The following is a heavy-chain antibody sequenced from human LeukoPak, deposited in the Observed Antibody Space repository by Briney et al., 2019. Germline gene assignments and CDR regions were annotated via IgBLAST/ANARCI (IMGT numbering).Heavy chain of an antibody. Sequence: GGSLRLSCAASGFTFSDYGMSWVRQAPGKGLEWVSTIGGRGGSTYYADSVKGRFTISRDNSKNTLYLQMNSLRAEDTAVYYCARDGGGYRFYNWFDPWGQGTLVTVSS. CDR1: GFTFSDYG. D-gene: IGHD5-12*01. V-gene: IGHV3-23*01. CDR2: IGGRGGST. J-gene: IGHJ5*02. CDR3: ARDGGGYRFYNWFDP.